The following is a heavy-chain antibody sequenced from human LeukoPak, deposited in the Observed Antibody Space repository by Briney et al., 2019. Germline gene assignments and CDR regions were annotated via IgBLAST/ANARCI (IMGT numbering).Heavy chain of an antibody. V-gene: IGHV4-34*01. J-gene: IGHJ5*01. CDR2: INHSGST. D-gene: IGHD2-15*01. Sequence: SETLSLTCAVYGGSFSGYYWSWIRQPPGKGLEWIGEINHSGSTNYNPSLKSRVTISVDTSKNQFSLKLSSVTAADTAVYYCARGLQVADSWGQGTLVTVSS. CDR1: GGSFSGYY. CDR3: ARGLQVADS.